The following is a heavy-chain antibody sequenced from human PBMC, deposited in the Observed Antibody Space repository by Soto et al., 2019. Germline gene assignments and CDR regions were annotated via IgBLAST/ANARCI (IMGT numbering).Heavy chain of an antibody. CDR1: GFTFSSYG. D-gene: IGHD1-26*01. V-gene: IGHV3-30*18. CDR3: AKERGSYCLDY. CDR2: ISYDGSNK. Sequence: QVQLVESGGGVVQPGRSLRLSCAASGFTFSSYGMHWVRQAPGKGLEWVAVISYDGSNKYYADSVKGRFTISRDNSKNTLYLQMNSLRAEDTAVYYCAKERGSYCLDYWGQGTLVTVSS. J-gene: IGHJ4*02.